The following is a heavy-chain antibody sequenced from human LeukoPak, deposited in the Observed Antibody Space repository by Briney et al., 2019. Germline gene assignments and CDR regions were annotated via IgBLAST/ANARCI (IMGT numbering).Heavy chain of an antibody. CDR1: GFTFSSYA. CDR3: ANPSGYYDSSGYSPEFDY. D-gene: IGHD3-22*01. CDR2: ISGSGGST. V-gene: IGHV3-23*01. J-gene: IGHJ4*02. Sequence: PGESLRLSCAASGFTFSSYAMSWVRQSPGKGLEWVSAISGSGGSTYYADSVKGRFTISRDNSKNTLYLQMNSLRAEDTAVYYCANPSGYYDSSGYSPEFDYWGQGTLVTVSS.